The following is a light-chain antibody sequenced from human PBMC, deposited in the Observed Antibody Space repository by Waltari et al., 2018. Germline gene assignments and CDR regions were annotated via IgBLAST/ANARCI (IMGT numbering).Light chain of an antibody. CDR1: QSISSW. CDR2: KAS. V-gene: IGKV1-5*03. CDR3: QQYNSSPYT. Sequence: DIQMTQSPSTLSASVGDRVTITCRASQSISSWLAWYQQKPGKAPKLLIYKASSLQSGFPSRFSGSVSGTEFTLTISSLQPDDFATYYCQQYNSSPYTFGQGTKLEIK. J-gene: IGKJ2*01.